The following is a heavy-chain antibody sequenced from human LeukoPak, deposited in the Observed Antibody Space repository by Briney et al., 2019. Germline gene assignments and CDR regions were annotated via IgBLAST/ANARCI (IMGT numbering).Heavy chain of an antibody. D-gene: IGHD3-3*01. CDR1: GFKLSIYS. J-gene: IGHJ4*02. CDR3: ARSVEGSFDY. Sequence: GGSLRLSCAASGFKLSIYSMNWVRQAPGKGLEWVSYMTSDTKTIYYAGSVKGRFTISRDNAKSSVYLQMDSLRHEDTAVYYCARSVEGSFDYWGQGTLVTVSS. V-gene: IGHV3-48*02. CDR2: MTSDTKTI.